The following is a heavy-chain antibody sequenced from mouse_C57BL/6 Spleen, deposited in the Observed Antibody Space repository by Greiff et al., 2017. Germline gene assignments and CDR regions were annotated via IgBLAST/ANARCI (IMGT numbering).Heavy chain of an antibody. Sequence: QVQLQQSGAELVRPGASVTLSCKASGYTFTDYEMHWVKQTPVHGLEWIGAIDPETGGTAYNQKFKGKAILTADTSSSTAYMELRSLTSEDSAVYYCTRRGAQATVDYWGQGTTLTVSS. V-gene: IGHV1-15*01. CDR1: GYTFTDYE. CDR2: IDPETGGT. J-gene: IGHJ2*01. CDR3: TRRGAQATVDY. D-gene: IGHD3-2*02.